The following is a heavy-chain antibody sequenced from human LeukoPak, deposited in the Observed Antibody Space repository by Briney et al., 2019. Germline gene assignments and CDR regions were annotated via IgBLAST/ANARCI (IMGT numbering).Heavy chain of an antibody. Sequence: SETLSLTCTVSGGSISSYYWSWIRQPPGEGLERIGYIYTSGSTNYNPSLKSRVTISVDTSKNQFSLKLSSVTAAGTAVYYCARHSSYYYYMDVWGKGTTVTVSS. CDR1: GGSISSYY. CDR2: IYTSGST. CDR3: ARHSSYYYYMDV. V-gene: IGHV4-4*09. J-gene: IGHJ6*03. D-gene: IGHD1-26*01.